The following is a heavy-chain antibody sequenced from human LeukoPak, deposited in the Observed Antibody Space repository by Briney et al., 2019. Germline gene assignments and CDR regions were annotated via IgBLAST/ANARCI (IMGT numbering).Heavy chain of an antibody. CDR2: ISGSGGST. D-gene: IGHD6-19*01. Sequence: GGSLRLSCAASGFTFSSYAMSWVRQAPGKGLEWASAISGSGGSTYYADSVKGRFTISRDNAKNSLYLQMNSLRAEDTAVYYCASGSHWYLIEYWGQGTLVTVSS. V-gene: IGHV3-23*01. J-gene: IGHJ4*02. CDR3: ASGSHWYLIEY. CDR1: GFTFSSYA.